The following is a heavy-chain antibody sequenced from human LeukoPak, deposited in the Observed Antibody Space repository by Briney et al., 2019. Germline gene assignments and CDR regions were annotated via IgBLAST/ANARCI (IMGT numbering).Heavy chain of an antibody. D-gene: IGHD2-8*01. V-gene: IGHV3-30*01. CDR3: ARDRPPSAVYANPNWFDP. CDR1: GYTFRSYA. J-gene: IGHJ5*02. CDR2: ISYGGSNK. Sequence: GSPQRLPCAASGYTFRSYAVHCVREATGKALEGVGDISYGGSNKYYADCVEGRFTISRDNSKHTVYLQINRVRGEDRAVYYCARDRPPSAVYANPNWFDPWGQGTLVTVSS.